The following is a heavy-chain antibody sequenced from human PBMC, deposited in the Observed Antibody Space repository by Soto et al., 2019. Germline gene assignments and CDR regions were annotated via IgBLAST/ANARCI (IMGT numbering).Heavy chain of an antibody. CDR3: ARRSSGWPYYYYGMDV. CDR1: GYSFTSHW. Sequence: GESLKISCKGSGYSFTSHWIGWVRQMPGKGLEWMGIIYPGDSDTRYSPSFQGQVTISADKSISTAYLQWSSLKASDTAMYYCARRSSGWPYYYYGMDVWGQGTTVTVSS. CDR2: IYPGDSDT. J-gene: IGHJ6*02. D-gene: IGHD6-19*01. V-gene: IGHV5-51*01.